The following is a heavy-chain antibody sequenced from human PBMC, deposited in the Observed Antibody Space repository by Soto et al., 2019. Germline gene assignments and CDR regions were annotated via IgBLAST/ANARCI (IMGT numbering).Heavy chain of an antibody. Sequence: PCESLKISCKGSGYSFTSYWIGWVRQMPGKGLEWMGIIYPGDSDTRYSPSFQGQVTISADKSISTAYLQWSSLKASDTAMYYCARKRAYSGYDFHYYYGMDVWGQGTTVTVSS. CDR2: IYPGDSDT. CDR1: GYSFTSYW. D-gene: IGHD5-12*01. V-gene: IGHV5-51*01. J-gene: IGHJ6*02. CDR3: ARKRAYSGYDFHYYYGMDV.